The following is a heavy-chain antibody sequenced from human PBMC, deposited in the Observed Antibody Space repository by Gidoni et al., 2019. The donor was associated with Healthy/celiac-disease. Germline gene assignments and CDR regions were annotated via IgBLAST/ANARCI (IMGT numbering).Heavy chain of an antibody. D-gene: IGHD3-10*01. CDR1: GFPFDAYA. J-gene: IGHJ3*02. CDR2: ISGDGCST. CDR3: AKLPTRTDYYGSGSYGGDAFDI. V-gene: IGHV3-43*02. Sequence: EVQLVASGGGVVQPGGSLRLSCAASGFPFDAYAIHWARQAPGKGLEWVSLISGDGCSTYYADSVKGRFTNSRDNSKNSLYLQMNSLRTEDTALYYCAKLPTRTDYYGSGSYGGDAFDIWGQGTMVTVSS.